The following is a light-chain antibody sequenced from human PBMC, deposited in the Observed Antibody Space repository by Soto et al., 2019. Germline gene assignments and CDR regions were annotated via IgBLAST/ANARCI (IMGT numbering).Light chain of an antibody. J-gene: IGKJ1*01. V-gene: IGKV3-20*01. Sequence: EIVMTQSPATLSVSPLERATLSCRASQSVSSNLAWYQQKPGQAPRLLIYGASNRATGIPDRFSGSGSGTDFTLTISRLETEDFAVYYCQQYGSSGTFGQGTKVDIK. CDR2: GAS. CDR1: QSVSSN. CDR3: QQYGSSGT.